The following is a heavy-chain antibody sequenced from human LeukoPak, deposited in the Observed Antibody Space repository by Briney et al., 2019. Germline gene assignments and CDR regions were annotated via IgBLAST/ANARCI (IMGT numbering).Heavy chain of an antibody. CDR2: ISGSGGST. J-gene: IGHJ5*02. CDR1: GFTFSSYA. CDR3: AKDARIAARGYNWFDP. V-gene: IGHV3-23*01. D-gene: IGHD6-6*01. Sequence: GGSLRLSCAASGFTFSSYAMSWVRQAPGKGLEWVSAISGSGGSTYYADSVKGRFTISRDNPKNTLYLQMNSLRAEDTAVYYCAKDARIAARGYNWFDPWGQGTLVTVSS.